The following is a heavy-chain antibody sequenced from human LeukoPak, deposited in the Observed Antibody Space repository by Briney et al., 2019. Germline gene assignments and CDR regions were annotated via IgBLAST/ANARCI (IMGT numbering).Heavy chain of an antibody. D-gene: IGHD2-15*01. J-gene: IGHJ6*02. CDR2: IWYDGSNK. CDR3: ARAHCSGGSCYGNYYYYYGMDV. Sequence: VGSLRLSCAASGFTFSSYGMHWVRQAPGKGLEWVAVIWYDGSNKYHADSVKGRFTISRDNSKNTLYLQMNSLRVEDTAVYYCARAHCSGGSCYGNYYYYYGMDVWGQGTTVTVSS. V-gene: IGHV3-33*01. CDR1: GFTFSSYG.